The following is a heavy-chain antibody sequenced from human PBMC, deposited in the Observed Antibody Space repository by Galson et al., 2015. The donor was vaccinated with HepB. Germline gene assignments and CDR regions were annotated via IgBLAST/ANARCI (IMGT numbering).Heavy chain of an antibody. CDR2: IYYSGST. CDR3: ATYAYCGGDCSAGAFDI. D-gene: IGHD2-21*02. Sequence: TLSLTCTVSVGSLSSGDYYWSWIRQPPGKGLEWIGYIYYSGSTYYNPSPKSRVTISVDTSKNQFSLKLSSVTAADTAVYYCATYAYCGGDCSAGAFDIWGQGTMVTVSS. V-gene: IGHV4-30-4*01. CDR1: VGSLSSGDYY. J-gene: IGHJ3*02.